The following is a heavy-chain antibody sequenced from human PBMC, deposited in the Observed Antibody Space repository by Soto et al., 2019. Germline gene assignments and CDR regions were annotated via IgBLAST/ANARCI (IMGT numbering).Heavy chain of an antibody. CDR3: ATNIVVVPAALDY. Sequence: SVKVSCKASGGTFSSYAISWVRQAPGQGLEWMGGIIPIFGTANYAQKFQGRVTITADESTSTAYMELSSLRSEDTAVYYCATNIVVVPAALDYWGQGTLVTVSS. CDR2: IIPIFGTA. D-gene: IGHD2-2*01. CDR1: GGTFSSYA. V-gene: IGHV1-69*13. J-gene: IGHJ4*02.